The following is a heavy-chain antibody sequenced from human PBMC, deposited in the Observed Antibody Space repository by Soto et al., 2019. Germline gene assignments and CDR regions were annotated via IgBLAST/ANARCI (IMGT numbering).Heavy chain of an antibody. CDR3: ARDQSEQLVFYDY. CDR1: GYTFTSYA. V-gene: IGHV1-3*01. Sequence: ASVKVSCKASGYTFTSYAMHWVRQAPGQRLEWMGWINAGNGNTKYSQKFQGRVTITRDTSASTAYMELSSLRSEDTAVYYCARDQSEQLVFYDYWGQGTLVTVSS. J-gene: IGHJ4*02. D-gene: IGHD6-6*01. CDR2: INAGNGNT.